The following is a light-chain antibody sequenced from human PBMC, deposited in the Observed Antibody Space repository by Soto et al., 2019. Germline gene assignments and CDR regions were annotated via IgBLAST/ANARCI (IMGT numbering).Light chain of an antibody. CDR3: QQYNSYPWT. CDR2: HAY. V-gene: IGKV1-5*01. Sequence: DIQRTQSPSTLSASVGASVTLTCRASQSISSWLAWYQQKPGKAPKLLIYHAYSLESGVPSRFSGSESGTEFTLTINSLQPDEFATYYCQQYNSYPWTVGQGTKVEIK. CDR1: QSISSW. J-gene: IGKJ1*01.